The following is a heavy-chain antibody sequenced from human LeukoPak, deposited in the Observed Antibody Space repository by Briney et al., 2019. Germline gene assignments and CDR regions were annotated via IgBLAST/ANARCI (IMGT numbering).Heavy chain of an antibody. CDR2: IYHSGST. CDR1: GGSISSGGYS. J-gene: IGHJ3*02. V-gene: IGHV4-30-2*01. CDR3: ARAPYYYDSSGYASDAFDI. D-gene: IGHD3-22*01. Sequence: SQTLSLTCAVSGGSISSGGYSWSWIRQPPGQGLEWIGYIYHSGSTYYNPSLKSRVTISVDRSKNQFSLKLSSVTAADTAVYYCARAPYYYDSSGYASDAFDIWGQGTMVTVSS.